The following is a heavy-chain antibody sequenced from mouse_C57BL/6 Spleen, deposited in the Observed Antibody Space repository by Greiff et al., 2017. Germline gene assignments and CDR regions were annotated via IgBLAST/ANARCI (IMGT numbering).Heavy chain of an antibody. D-gene: IGHD2-3*01. Sequence: QVQLQQSGAELVRPGSSVKLSCKASGYTFTSYWMDWVKQRPGQGLEWIGNIYPSDSETHYNQKFKDKATLTVDKSSSTAYMQLSSLTSEDSAVYYCARGDDGYYLHYFDYWGQGTTLTVSS. V-gene: IGHV1-61*01. CDR1: GYTFTSYW. J-gene: IGHJ2*01. CDR3: ARGDDGYYLHYFDY. CDR2: IYPSDSET.